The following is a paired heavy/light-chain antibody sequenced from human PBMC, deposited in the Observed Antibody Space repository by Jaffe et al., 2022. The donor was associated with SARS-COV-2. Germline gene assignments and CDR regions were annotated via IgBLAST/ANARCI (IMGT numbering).Light chain of an antibody. CDR3: QQYGSSPPPWT. CDR1: QRVSSSF. Sequence: EIVLTQSPGTLSLSPGERATLSCRASQRVSSSFLAWYQQKPGQAPRLLIYGASSRATGIPDRFSGSGSGTDFTLTISRLEPEDFAVYYCQQYGSSPPPWTFGQGTKVDIK. CDR2: GAS. J-gene: IGKJ1*01. V-gene: IGKV3-20*01.
Heavy chain of an antibody. J-gene: IGHJ6*02. V-gene: IGHV4-61*02. CDR3: ARGEFDYPAYSIPYHHYAMDV. CDR1: GGSISSGTYY. Sequence: QVHLQESGPGLVKPSQTLSLTCTVSGGSISSGTYYWSWIRQPAGKGLEWIGRIYSSGRTNYNPSLGSRVTISIDTSKNQFSLKLISVTAADTAVYYCARGEFDYPAYSIPYHHYAMDVWGQGTTVTVSS. CDR2: IYSSGRT. D-gene: IGHD2-21*01.